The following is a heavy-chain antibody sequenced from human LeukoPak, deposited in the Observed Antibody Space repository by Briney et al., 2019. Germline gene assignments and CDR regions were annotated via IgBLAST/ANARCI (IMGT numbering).Heavy chain of an antibody. CDR1: GFTFSSYG. CDR2: IWYDGSNR. D-gene: IGHD3-22*01. J-gene: IGHJ4*02. CDR3: ARGTNYYDSSGTYFDY. Sequence: GRSLRLSCAASGFTFSSYGMHWVRQAPGKGLEWVAVIWYDGSNRYYADSVKGRFTISRDNSKNTLYLQMNSLRAEDTAVYYCARGTNYYDSSGTYFDYWGQGTLVTVSS. V-gene: IGHV3-33*01.